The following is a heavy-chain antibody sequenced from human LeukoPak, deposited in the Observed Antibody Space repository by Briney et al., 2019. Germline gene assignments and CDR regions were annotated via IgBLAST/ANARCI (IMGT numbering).Heavy chain of an antibody. D-gene: IGHD2-21*01. CDR1: GGSISSSNW. CDR3: ARERGVIPIIDY. J-gene: IGHJ4*02. CDR2: IYHSGST. Sequence: PSGTLSLTCAVSGGSISSSNWWSWVRQPPGKGLEWIGEIYHSGSTNYNPSLKSRVTISVDTSKNQFSLKLSSVTAADTAVYYCARERGVIPIIDYWGQGTLVTVSS. V-gene: IGHV4-4*02.